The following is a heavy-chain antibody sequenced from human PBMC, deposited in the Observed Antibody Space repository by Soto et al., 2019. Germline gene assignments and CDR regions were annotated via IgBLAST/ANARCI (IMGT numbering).Heavy chain of an antibody. CDR3: ARALGSNYFDY. CDR1: GGSMSSGGYS. Sequence: SETLSLTFAVSGGSMSSGGYSWSWIRQPPGKGLEWIGYIYHSGSTYYNPSLKSRVTISVDRSKNQFSLKLSSVTAADTAVYYCARALGSNYFDYWAQGTLVTVSS. V-gene: IGHV4-30-2*01. J-gene: IGHJ4*02. CDR2: IYHSGST. D-gene: IGHD1-26*01.